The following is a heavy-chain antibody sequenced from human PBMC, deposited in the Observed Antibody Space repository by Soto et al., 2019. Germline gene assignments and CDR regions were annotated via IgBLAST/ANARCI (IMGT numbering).Heavy chain of an antibody. CDR1: GFTFTTST. D-gene: IGHD5-18*01. CDR2: IVVGGGNT. V-gene: IGHV1-58*02. Sequence: ASVKVSCKASGFTFTTSTIQWVRQTRGQRLEWIGWIVVGGGNTNFAQNFRQRVTISRDMSTSTAYMELSSLTSDDTAVYYCATASAGYTFGFDFWGQGTLVTV. J-gene: IGHJ4*02. CDR3: ATASAGYTFGFDF.